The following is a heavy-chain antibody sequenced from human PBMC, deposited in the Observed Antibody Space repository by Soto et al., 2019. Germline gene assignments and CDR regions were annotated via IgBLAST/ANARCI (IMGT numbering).Heavy chain of an antibody. CDR1: GYTFTSYA. CDR3: ARGGSLYWYFDL. Sequence: VKVSCKASGYTFTSYAMHWVRQAPGQRLERTGWINAGNGNTKYSQKFQGRVTITRDTSASTAYMELSSLRSEDTAVYYCARGGSLYWYFDLWGRGTLVTVSS. V-gene: IGHV1-3*01. CDR2: INAGNGNT. D-gene: IGHD1-26*01. J-gene: IGHJ2*01.